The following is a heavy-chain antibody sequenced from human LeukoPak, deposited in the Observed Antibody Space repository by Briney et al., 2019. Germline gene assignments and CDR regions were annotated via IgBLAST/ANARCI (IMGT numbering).Heavy chain of an antibody. J-gene: IGHJ4*02. V-gene: IGHV3-21*01. D-gene: IGHD4-23*01. CDR3: ARLPYYGSNMAPYY. CDR1: GFTFSNYG. Sequence: SGGSLRLSCAASGFTFSNYGISWVRQAPGKGLEWVSSISSSSSYIYYADSVKGRFTISRDNAKNALYLQMNSLRGEDTAVYYCARLPYYGSNMAPYYWGQGTLVTVSS. CDR2: ISSSSSYI.